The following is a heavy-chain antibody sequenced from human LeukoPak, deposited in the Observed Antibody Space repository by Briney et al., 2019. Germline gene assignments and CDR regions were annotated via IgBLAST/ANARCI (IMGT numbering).Heavy chain of an antibody. CDR2: IKRKADSGTT. CDR1: GFSFSGSG. Sequence: PGGSLRLSCAASGFSFSGSGMYWVRQAPGKGLEWVGRIKRKADSGTTDYAAPVKGRFTISRDDAQNTLYLQMDSLKTEDTAVYYCSTEGTAIARYCSTTTCPRWVAYFDSWGQGTLVTVSS. J-gene: IGHJ4*02. V-gene: IGHV3-15*01. D-gene: IGHD2-2*01. CDR3: STEGTAIARYCSTTTCPRWVAYFDS.